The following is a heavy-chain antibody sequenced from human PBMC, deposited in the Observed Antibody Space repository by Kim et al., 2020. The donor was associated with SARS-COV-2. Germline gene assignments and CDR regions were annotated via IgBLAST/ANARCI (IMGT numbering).Heavy chain of an antibody. CDR2: ISYNGSNK. Sequence: GGSLRLSCAASGFTFSSYGMHWVRQAPGKGLEWVAVISYNGSNKYSADSVTGRFTISRDNSKNKLSLQMNSKSAEDKAVYYCAKSGYKLAYGGFDFWG. D-gene: IGHD3-10*01. J-gene: IGHJ3*01. CDR3: AKSGYKLAYGGFDF. CDR1: GFTFSSYG. V-gene: IGHV3-30*18.